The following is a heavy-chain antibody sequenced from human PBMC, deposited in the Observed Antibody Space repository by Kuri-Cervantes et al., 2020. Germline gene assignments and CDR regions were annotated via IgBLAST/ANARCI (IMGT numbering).Heavy chain of an antibody. CDR3: ARVSDSNYVFYYYYYMDV. CDR2: MNPNSGNT. D-gene: IGHD4-11*01. V-gene: IGHV1-8*02. J-gene: IGHJ6*03. CDR1: GYTFTSYD. Sequence: ASVKVSCKASGYTFTSYDINWVRQATGQGLEWMGWMNPNSGNTGYAQKFQGRVTMTRNTSISTAYMELSSLRSEDTAVYYCARVSDSNYVFYYYYYMDVWGKGTTVTVSS.